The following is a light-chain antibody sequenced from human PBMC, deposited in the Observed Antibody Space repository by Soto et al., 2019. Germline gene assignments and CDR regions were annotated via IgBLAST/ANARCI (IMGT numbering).Light chain of an antibody. V-gene: IGKV3-15*01. CDR1: QSVSSN. CDR2: GAS. J-gene: IGKJ2*01. CDR3: QQYNNWSYT. Sequence: EIVMTQSPATLSVSPGERATLSCRASQSVSSNLAWYQQKPGQAPRLLIYGASTRANGIPARFSGSGSGTEFTLTIRTVQSAASAVYYCQQYNNWSYTFGQGTKLELK.